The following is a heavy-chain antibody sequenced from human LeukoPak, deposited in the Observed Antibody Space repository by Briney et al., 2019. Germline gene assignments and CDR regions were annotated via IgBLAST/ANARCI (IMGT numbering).Heavy chain of an antibody. V-gene: IGHV4-34*01. Sequence: SETLSLTCAVYGGSFSGYYWSWIRQPPGKGLEWIGEINHSGSTNYNPSLKSRVTISVDTSKNQFSLKLSSVTAADTAVYYCARQARRSWAGGVIGGRYHDYWGQGTLVTVSS. CDR1: GGSFSGYY. CDR3: ARQARRSWAGGVIGGRYHDY. CDR2: INHSGST. D-gene: IGHD3-16*02. J-gene: IGHJ4*02.